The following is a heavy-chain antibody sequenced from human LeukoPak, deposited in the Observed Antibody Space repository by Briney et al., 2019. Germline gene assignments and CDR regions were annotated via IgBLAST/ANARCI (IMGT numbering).Heavy chain of an antibody. V-gene: IGHV1-18*01. CDR2: ISAYNGNI. D-gene: IGHD3-16*01. J-gene: IGHJ4*02. CDR1: GYTFTRYG. Sequence: ASVKVSCKASGYTFTRYGISWVRQAPGQGLEWMGWISAYNGNIKYAQKFQGRVTMTTDTSTSTAYMELRSLTSDDAAVYYCATQRGSYLWGTDFDYWGQGTLVTVSS. CDR3: ATQRGSYLWGTDFDY.